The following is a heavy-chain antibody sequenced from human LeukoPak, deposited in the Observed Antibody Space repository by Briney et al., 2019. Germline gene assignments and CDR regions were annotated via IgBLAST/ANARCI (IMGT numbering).Heavy chain of an antibody. D-gene: IGHD1-26*01. V-gene: IGHV1-69*04. Sequence: ASVKVSCKASGGTFSSYAISWVRQAPGQGLEWMGRIIPILGIANYAQKFQGRVTITADKSTSTAYMELSSLRSEDTAVYYCARAPRDSGSFINGYGMDVWGQGTTVTVSS. CDR2: IIPILGIA. CDR3: ARAPRDSGSFINGYGMDV. CDR1: GGTFSSYA. J-gene: IGHJ6*02.